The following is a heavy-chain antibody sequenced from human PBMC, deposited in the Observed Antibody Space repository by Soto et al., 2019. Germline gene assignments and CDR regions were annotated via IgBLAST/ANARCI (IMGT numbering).Heavy chain of an antibody. V-gene: IGHV1-3*01. J-gene: IGHJ1*01. Sequence: ASVKVSCKASGYTYSSYSMHWVRQAPGQRLEWMGWINAGNGDTKVSQKFQGRVTITRDTSASTAFLELSSLRPEDTAVYYCARVYDILTASDEEYEYFQHWGQGTLVTVSS. CDR3: ARVYDILTASDEEYEYFQH. CDR2: INAGNGDT. D-gene: IGHD3-9*01. CDR1: GYTYSSYS.